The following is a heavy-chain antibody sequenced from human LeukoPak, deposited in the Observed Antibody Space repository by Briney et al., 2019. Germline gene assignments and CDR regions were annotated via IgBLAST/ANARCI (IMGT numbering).Heavy chain of an antibody. CDR1: GFTFSSYG. CDR2: TRYDGSNK. CDR3: TRERAEDGYNWNWRGPLDY. Sequence: GGSLRLSCAASGFTFSSYGMYWVRQAPGKGLEWVAFTRYDGSNKYYADSVKGRFTISRDNSKNTLYLKMNSLRAEDTALYYCTRERAEDGYNWNWRGPLDYWGQGTLVTVSS. J-gene: IGHJ4*02. D-gene: IGHD5-24*01. V-gene: IGHV3-30*02.